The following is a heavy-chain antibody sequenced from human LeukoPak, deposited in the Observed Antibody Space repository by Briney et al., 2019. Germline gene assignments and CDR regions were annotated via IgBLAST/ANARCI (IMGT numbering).Heavy chain of an antibody. J-gene: IGHJ6*04. V-gene: IGHV4-59*01. CDR2: ISYSGST. CDR3: ARLIAAADYYYYGMVV. CDR1: GGSINSYY. Sequence: PSETLSLTCTVSGGSINSYYWSWIGQPPGKGLEWIGYISYSGSTNYNPSLKSRVIESIDTSKNQFSLKLSSVTAADTAVYYCARLIAAADYYYYGMVVWGERAPVTVSS. D-gene: IGHD6-13*01.